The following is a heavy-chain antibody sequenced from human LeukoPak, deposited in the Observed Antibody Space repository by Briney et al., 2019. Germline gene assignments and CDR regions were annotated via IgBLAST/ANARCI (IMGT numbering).Heavy chain of an antibody. V-gene: IGHV5-10-1*01. CDR3: ARQGKGSYRRDFDY. J-gene: IGHJ4*02. D-gene: IGHD1-26*01. CDR2: IDPSDSHI. CDR1: GYSFTSNW. Sequence: GESLRISFNGSGYSFTSNWISWVRQMPGKGLEWMGRIDPSDSHINYSPSFQGHVTISVDKSISTAYLQWSSLRASDTAIYYCARQGKGSYRRDFDYWGQGTLVTVSS.